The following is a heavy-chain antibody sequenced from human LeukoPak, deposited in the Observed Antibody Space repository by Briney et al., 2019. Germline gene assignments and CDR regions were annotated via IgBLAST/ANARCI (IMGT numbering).Heavy chain of an antibody. V-gene: IGHV3-64*01. Sequence: GGSLRLSCAASGFTFSSYAMHWVRQAPGKGLEYVSAICSNGGSTYYANSVKGRFTISRDNSKNTLYLQMGSLRAEDMAVYYCARDGSDYGDYYYYGMDVWGQGTTVTVSS. CDR2: ICSNGGST. J-gene: IGHJ6*02. CDR1: GFTFSSYA. D-gene: IGHD4-17*01. CDR3: ARDGSDYGDYYYYGMDV.